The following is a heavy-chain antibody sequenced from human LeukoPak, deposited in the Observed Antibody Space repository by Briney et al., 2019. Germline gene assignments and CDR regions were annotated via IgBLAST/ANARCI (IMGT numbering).Heavy chain of an antibody. CDR2: ISYDGSNT. Sequence: PGGTQRLSCAASGFHFSNYGMHWVRQAPGKGLEWVTVISYDGSNTYYADSVKGRFTISRDISKNMVYLQMNSVRSEDTAVYFCAGGGSGWSIAQWGQGTLVTVSS. CDR3: AGGGSGWSIAQ. V-gene: IGHV3-30*03. CDR1: GFHFSNYG. J-gene: IGHJ4*02. D-gene: IGHD6-19*01.